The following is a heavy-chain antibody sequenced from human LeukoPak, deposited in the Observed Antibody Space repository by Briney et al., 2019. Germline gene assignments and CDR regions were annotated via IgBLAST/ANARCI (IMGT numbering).Heavy chain of an antibody. V-gene: IGHV4-59*01. CDR2: IYYSGST. Sequence: SETLSLTCTVSGGPISSYYWSWIRQPPGKGLEWVGYIYYSGSTNYNPSLKSRVTISVDTSKNQFSLKLSSVTAADTAVYYCARGGILDYGDYVDAFDIWGQGTMVTVSS. D-gene: IGHD4-17*01. CDR3: ARGGILDYGDYVDAFDI. J-gene: IGHJ3*02. CDR1: GGPISSYY.